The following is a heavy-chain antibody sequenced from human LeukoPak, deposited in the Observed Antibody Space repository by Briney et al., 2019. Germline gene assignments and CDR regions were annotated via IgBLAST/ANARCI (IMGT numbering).Heavy chain of an antibody. Sequence: SETLSLTCAVYGGSFSGYYWSWIRQPPGKGLEWIGEINHSGSTNYNPSLKSRVTISLDTSKNQFSLKLSSVTAADTAVYYCARRAYYGSGSYLDYWGQGTLVTVS. D-gene: IGHD3-10*01. V-gene: IGHV4-34*01. CDR1: GGSFSGYY. CDR3: ARRAYYGSGSYLDY. CDR2: INHSGST. J-gene: IGHJ4*02.